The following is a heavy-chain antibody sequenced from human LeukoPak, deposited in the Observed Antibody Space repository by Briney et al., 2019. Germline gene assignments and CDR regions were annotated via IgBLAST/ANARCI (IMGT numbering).Heavy chain of an antibody. D-gene: IGHD3-10*01. CDR1: GFSFGDHG. CDR3: AREMSGSGNNY. CDR2: ISSTGIYT. V-gene: IGHV3-21*01. Sequence: SGGSLRLSCAASGFSFGDHGMNWVRQAPGQGLEWVSGISSTGIYTDYADSVRGRFTISRDNAKNSVYLHMNSLRVEDTAVYFCAREMSGSGNNYWGQGTMVAVSS. J-gene: IGHJ4*02.